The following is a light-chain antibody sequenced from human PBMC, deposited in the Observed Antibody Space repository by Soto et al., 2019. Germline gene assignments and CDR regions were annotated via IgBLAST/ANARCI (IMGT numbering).Light chain of an antibody. CDR1: SSNIGARYD. CDR3: QSYDRSLSGYV. CDR2: GNN. V-gene: IGLV1-40*01. Sequence: VLTQPPSVSGAPGQSVTISCAGSSSNIGARYDVHWYQQVPGTAPKLLIYGNNNRPSGVPDRFSGSKSGTSASLAITGLQAEDEADYYCQSYDRSLSGYVFGTGTKVTVL. J-gene: IGLJ1*01.